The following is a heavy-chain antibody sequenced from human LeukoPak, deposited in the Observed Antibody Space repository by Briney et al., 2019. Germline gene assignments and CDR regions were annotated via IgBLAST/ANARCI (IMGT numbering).Heavy chain of an antibody. J-gene: IGHJ4*02. CDR2: ISGSGGST. CDR1: GFTFGSYW. V-gene: IGHV3-23*01. Sequence: PGGSLRLSCAASGFTFGSYWMTWVRQAPGKGLEWVSAISGSGGSTYYADSVKGRFTISRDNSKNTLYLQMNSLRAEDTAVYYCAKDRHGGIAARLPFGESDWGQGTLVTVSS. D-gene: IGHD6-6*01. CDR3: AKDRHGGIAARLPFGESD.